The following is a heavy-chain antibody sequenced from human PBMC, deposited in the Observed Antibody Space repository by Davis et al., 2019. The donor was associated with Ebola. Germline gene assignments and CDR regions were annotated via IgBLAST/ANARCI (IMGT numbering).Heavy chain of an antibody. CDR3: AREPQPLGGSCYSLGCYFDF. D-gene: IGHD2-15*01. V-gene: IGHV1-18*04. Sequence: ASVKVSCKASGYIFISYGISWVRQAPGQGLEWVGWISGHSGHTNYAQKFQGRVTMTRDTSTSTAYMELRTLGSDDTAVYYCAREPQPLGGSCYSLGCYFDFWGQGTLVTVSS. CDR1: GYIFISYG. CDR2: ISGHSGHT. J-gene: IGHJ4*02.